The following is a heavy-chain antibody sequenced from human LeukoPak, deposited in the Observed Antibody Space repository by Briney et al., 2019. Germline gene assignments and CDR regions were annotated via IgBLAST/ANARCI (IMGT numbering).Heavy chain of an antibody. Sequence: PGGSLRLSCAASGFIFSTYWMAWVRQAPGKGLEWVANIKEDGSDKNYVVSMKGRLTISRDNAKNSLYLQMNSLRAEDTAVYYCARDAGYGYDRFDYWGQGTQVTVSS. CDR2: IKEDGSDK. J-gene: IGHJ4*02. CDR3: ARDAGYGYDRFDY. CDR1: GFIFSTYW. V-gene: IGHV3-7*01. D-gene: IGHD5-18*01.